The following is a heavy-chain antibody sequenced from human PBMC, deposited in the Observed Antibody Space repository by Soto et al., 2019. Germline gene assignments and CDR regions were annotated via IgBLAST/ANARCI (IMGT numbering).Heavy chain of an antibody. Sequence: QVQLQESGPGLVKPSQTLSLTCAVSGGSISSGGYYWSWIRQHPGKGLEWIGYIYYSGSTYYNPSLQSRVTISVDTSKNQFSLKLSSVTAANTAVYYCASVARYGSGSRYNWFDPWGQGTLVTVSS. CDR3: ASVARYGSGSRYNWFDP. J-gene: IGHJ5*02. CDR1: GGSISSGGYY. V-gene: IGHV4-31*11. D-gene: IGHD3-10*01. CDR2: IYYSGST.